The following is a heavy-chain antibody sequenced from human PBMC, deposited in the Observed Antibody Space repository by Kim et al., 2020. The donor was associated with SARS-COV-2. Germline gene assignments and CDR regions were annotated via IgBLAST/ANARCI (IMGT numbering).Heavy chain of an antibody. J-gene: IGHJ3*02. D-gene: IGHD2-15*01. CDR1: GGSISSGDYY. CDR2: IYYSGST. CDR3: ARDDGRGGSDAFDI. Sequence: SETLSLTCTVSGGSISSGDYYWSWIRQPPGKGLEWIGYIYYSGSTYYNPSLKSRVTISVDTSKNQFSLKLSSVTAADTAVYYCARDDGRGGSDAFDIWGQGTMVTVSS. V-gene: IGHV4-30-4*01.